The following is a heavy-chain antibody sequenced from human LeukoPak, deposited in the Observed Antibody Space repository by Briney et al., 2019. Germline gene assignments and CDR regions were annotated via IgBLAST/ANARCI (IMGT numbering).Heavy chain of an antibody. CDR2: TSGSGGST. CDR1: GFTFSSYA. Sequence: QPGGSLRLSCAASGFTFSSYAMSWVRQAPGKGLEWVSATSGSGGSTYYADSVKGRFTISGDNSKNTLYLQMNGLRAEDTAVYYCANLQLSLASSPYWGQGTLVTVSS. J-gene: IGHJ4*02. V-gene: IGHV3-23*01. CDR3: ANLQLSLASSPY. D-gene: IGHD5-18*01.